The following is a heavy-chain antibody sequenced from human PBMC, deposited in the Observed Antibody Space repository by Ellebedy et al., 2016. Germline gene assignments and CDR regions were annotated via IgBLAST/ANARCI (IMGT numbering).Heavy chain of an antibody. V-gene: IGHV4-34*01. CDR1: GGSISSYY. CDR3: ARQNRDGYNLDY. Sequence: SETLSLTXTVSGGSISSYYWSWIRQPPGKGLEWIGEINHSGSTNYNPSLKSRVTISVDTSKNQFSLKLSSVTAADTAVYYCARQNRDGYNLDYWGQGTLVTVSS. D-gene: IGHD5-24*01. J-gene: IGHJ4*02. CDR2: INHSGST.